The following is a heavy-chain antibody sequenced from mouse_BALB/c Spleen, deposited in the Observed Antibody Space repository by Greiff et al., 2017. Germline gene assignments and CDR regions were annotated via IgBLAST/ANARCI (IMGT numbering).Heavy chain of an antibody. CDR3: ARTGGDYAMDY. Sequence: QVQLQQSGAELVRPGTSVKVSCKASGYAFTNYLIEWVKQRPGQGLEWIGVINPGSGGTSYNQKFKGKATLTVDKSSSTAFMHLNSLTSEDSAVYYCARTGGDYAMDYWGQGTSVTVSS. CDR1: GYAFTNYL. D-gene: IGHD4-1*01. V-gene: IGHV1-54*01. J-gene: IGHJ4*01. CDR2: INPGSGGT.